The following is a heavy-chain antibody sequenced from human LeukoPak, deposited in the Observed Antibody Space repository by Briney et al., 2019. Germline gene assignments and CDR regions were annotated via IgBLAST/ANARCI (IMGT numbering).Heavy chain of an antibody. CDR1: GYTFTSYA. J-gene: IGHJ5*02. D-gene: IGHD3-10*01. Sequence: ASVKVSRKASGYTFTSYAMNWVRQAPGQGLEWMGWINTNTGNPTYAEGFTGRFVFSLDTSVSTAYLQISSLKAEDTAVYYCASLYFRNWFDPWGQGTLVTVSS. CDR3: ASLYFRNWFDP. V-gene: IGHV7-4-1*02. CDR2: INTNTGNP.